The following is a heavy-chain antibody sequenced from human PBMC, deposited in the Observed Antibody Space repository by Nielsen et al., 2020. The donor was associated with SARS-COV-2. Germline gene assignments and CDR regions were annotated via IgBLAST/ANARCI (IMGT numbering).Heavy chain of an antibody. CDR2: IKAKTDGETT. V-gene: IGHV3-15*01. D-gene: IGHD3-10*01. Sequence: GESLKISCVASGFTCRNAWMTWVRQAPGKGLEWVGRIKAKTDGETTVYAAPVQGRFTISRDDSKNTLYLQMNSLKTEDTAVYYCTTGGITMVRGVMQYWGQGTLVTVSP. CDR3: TTGGITMVRGVMQY. J-gene: IGHJ1*01. CDR1: GFTCRNAW.